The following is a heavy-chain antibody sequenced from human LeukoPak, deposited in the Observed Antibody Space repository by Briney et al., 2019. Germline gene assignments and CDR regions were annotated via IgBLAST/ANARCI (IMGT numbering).Heavy chain of an antibody. V-gene: IGHV3-21*01. J-gene: IGHJ4*02. CDR2: ISSGSTYT. Sequence: PGGSLRLSCAASGFTFGSYSMNWVRQAPGRGLEWVSSISSGSTYTDYAASVKGRFTISRDNAKKTLWLQMNSLRAEDTAVYYCARDPPGNDYFDHWGQGILVTVSS. D-gene: IGHD1-1*01. CDR1: GFTFGSYS. CDR3: ARDPPGNDYFDH.